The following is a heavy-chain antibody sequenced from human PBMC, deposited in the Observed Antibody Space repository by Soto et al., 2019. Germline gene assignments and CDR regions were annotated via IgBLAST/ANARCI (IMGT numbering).Heavy chain of an antibody. CDR3: AKYYSGTQFVVVVAAAFDY. Sequence: AGGSLRLSCAASGFTFSSYGMHWVRQAPGKGLEWVAVISYDGSNKYYADSVKGRFTISRDNSKNTLYLQMNSLRAEDTAVYYCAKYYSGTQFVVVVAAAFDYWGQGTLVTVSS. D-gene: IGHD2-15*01. CDR2: ISYDGSNK. CDR1: GFTFSSYG. V-gene: IGHV3-30*18. J-gene: IGHJ4*02.